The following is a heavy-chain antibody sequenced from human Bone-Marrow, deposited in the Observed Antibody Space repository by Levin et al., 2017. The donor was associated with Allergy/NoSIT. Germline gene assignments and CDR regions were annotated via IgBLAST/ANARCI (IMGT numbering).Heavy chain of an antibody. Sequence: PSETLSLTCTVSGGSISSYYWSWIRQPAGKGLEWIGRIYTSGSTNYNPSLKSRVTMSVDTSKNQISLKLSSVTAADTAVYYCAGYSSSWQGRPFDYWGQGTLVTVSS. CDR2: IYTSGST. CDR3: AGYSSSWQGRPFDY. D-gene: IGHD6-13*01. CDR1: GGSISSYY. J-gene: IGHJ4*02. V-gene: IGHV4-4*07.